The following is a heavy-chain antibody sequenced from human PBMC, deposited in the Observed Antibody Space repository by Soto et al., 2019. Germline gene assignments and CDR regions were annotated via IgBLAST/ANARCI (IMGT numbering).Heavy chain of an antibody. V-gene: IGHV1-69*06. CDR1: GGTFSSYA. CDR3: ARSQEVVVVPAAPIDY. CDR2: IIPIFGTA. J-gene: IGHJ4*02. D-gene: IGHD2-15*01. Sequence: SVKVSCKASGGTFSSYAISWVRQAPGQGLEWMGGIIPIFGTANYAQKFQGRVTITADKSTSTAYMELSSLRSEDTAVYYCARSQEVVVVPAAPIDYWGQGALVTVSS.